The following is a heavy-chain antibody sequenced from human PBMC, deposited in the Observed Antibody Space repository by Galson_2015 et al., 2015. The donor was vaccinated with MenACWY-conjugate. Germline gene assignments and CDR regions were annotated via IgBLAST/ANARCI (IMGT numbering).Heavy chain of an antibody. Sequence: SVKVSCKASGYTFTSYGISWVRQAPGQGLEWMGWISAYNGNTNYAQKLQGRVTMTTDTSTRIAYMELRSLRSDDTAVYYCARGYRLVNLRSLNYFDYWGQGTLVTVSS. J-gene: IGHJ4*02. CDR2: ISAYNGNT. D-gene: IGHD3-9*01. CDR1: GYTFTSYG. CDR3: ARGYRLVNLRSLNYFDY. V-gene: IGHV1-18*01.